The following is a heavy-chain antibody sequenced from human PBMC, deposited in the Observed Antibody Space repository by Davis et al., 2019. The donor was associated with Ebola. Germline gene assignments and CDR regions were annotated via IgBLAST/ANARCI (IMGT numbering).Heavy chain of an antibody. V-gene: IGHV3-30*02. CDR3: AKDWRYDSRLRKSYYYGMDV. CDR1: GFIFSSYV. Sequence: GGSLRLSCAASGFIFSSYVIHWVRQAPGKGLEWVAFIRSDGINRYYADSVKGRFTISRDNSKNTVDLQMNSLRREDTAVYYCAKDWRYDSRLRKSYYYGMDVWGQWTTVTVSS. CDR2: IRSDGINR. D-gene: IGHD3-22*01. J-gene: IGHJ6*02.